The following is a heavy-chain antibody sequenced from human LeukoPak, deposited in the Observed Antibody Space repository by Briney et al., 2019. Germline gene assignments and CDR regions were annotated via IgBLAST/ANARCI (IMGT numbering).Heavy chain of an antibody. J-gene: IGHJ4*02. CDR1: GFTFSTYW. D-gene: IGHD1-14*01. CDR2: IQQDSSNK. V-gene: IGHV3-7*01. CDR3: ARGGMAHQSFDY. Sequence: GSLRLSCAASGFTFSTYWMTWVRQAPGKGLEWVVNIQQDSSNKYYIDSVKGRFTISRDNAKNSLYLQMTSLRVEDTAVYYCARGGMAHQSFDYWGQGTLVTVSS.